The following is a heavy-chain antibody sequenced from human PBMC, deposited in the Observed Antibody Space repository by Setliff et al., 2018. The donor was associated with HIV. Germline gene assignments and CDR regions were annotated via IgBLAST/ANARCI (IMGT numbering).Heavy chain of an antibody. V-gene: IGHV1-69*06. D-gene: IGHD1-1*01. CDR1: GGTFSSYA. Sequence: SVKVSCKASGGTFSSYAISWVRQAPGQGLEWMGRIIPIFGTANYAQKFQGRVTITADKATSTAYMELSSLRSEDTAVYYCARNPQPTGTPDYYYYYYMDVWGKGTTVTVSS. CDR3: ARNPQPTGTPDYYYYYYMDV. J-gene: IGHJ6*03. CDR2: IIPIFGTA.